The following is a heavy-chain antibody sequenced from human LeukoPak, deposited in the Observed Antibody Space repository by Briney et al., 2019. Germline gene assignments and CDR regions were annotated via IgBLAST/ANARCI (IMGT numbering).Heavy chain of an antibody. CDR2: IDTGGTA. J-gene: IGHJ4*02. CDR1: GFTVSSNY. CDR3: ARSTDY. Sequence: AGRSLRLSCSASGFTVSSNYMSWVRQAPGKGLEWVSVIDTGGTAYYADSVKGRFTISRDNSKNTLYLQMNSLRVEDTAVYYCARSTDYWGQGTLVTVSS. D-gene: IGHD2-2*01. V-gene: IGHV3-53*01.